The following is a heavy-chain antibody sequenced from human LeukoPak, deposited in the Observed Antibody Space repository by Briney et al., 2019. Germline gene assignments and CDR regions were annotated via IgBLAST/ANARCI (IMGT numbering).Heavy chain of an antibody. V-gene: IGHV4-59*01. D-gene: IGHD6-19*01. Sequence: SETLSLTCTVSGGSISSYYWSWIRQPPGKGLEWIGYIYYSGSINYNPSLKSRVTISVDTSKNQFSLKLSSVTAADTAVYYCARAPVIAVAGTYFDYWGQGTLVTVSS. J-gene: IGHJ4*02. CDR1: GGSISSYY. CDR3: ARAPVIAVAGTYFDY. CDR2: IYYSGSI.